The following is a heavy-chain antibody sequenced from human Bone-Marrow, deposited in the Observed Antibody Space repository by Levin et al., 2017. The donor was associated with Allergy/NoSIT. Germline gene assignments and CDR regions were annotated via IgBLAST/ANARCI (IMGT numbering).Heavy chain of an antibody. CDR2: ISGSGVRT. D-gene: IGHD3-22*01. CDR1: GFSFGSYT. J-gene: IGHJ6*02. CDR3: AKGLYDSGGHGMDV. V-gene: IGHV3-23*01. Sequence: GESLKISCAASGFSFGSYTINWVRQAPGKGLEWVSAISGSGVRTYYADSVKGRFTISRDYSNDSLYLQMNSLRADDTALYYCAKGLYDSGGHGMDVWGQGTTVTVS.